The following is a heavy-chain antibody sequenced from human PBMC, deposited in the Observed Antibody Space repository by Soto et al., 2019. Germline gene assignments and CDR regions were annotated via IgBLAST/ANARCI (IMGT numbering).Heavy chain of an antibody. J-gene: IGHJ6*02. Sequence: QVQLVESGGGVVQPGRSLRLSCAASGFTFSIYGMHWVRQAPGKGLERVAVISYDGSNKYYADSGKGRLTISRDNSKNTLYLQMNSLKVEDTAVYDCAKDGDTMLVLAYGMDVWGQGTTVTVSS. D-gene: IGHD3-22*01. V-gene: IGHV3-30*18. CDR1: GFTFSIYG. CDR3: AKDGDTMLVLAYGMDV. CDR2: ISYDGSNK.